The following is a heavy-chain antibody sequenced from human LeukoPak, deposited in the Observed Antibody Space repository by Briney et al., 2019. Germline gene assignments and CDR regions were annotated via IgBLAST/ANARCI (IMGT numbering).Heavy chain of an antibody. CDR3: ARDSGTTGEVKFDL. D-gene: IGHD3-10*01. CDR2: ISGSGTI. J-gene: IGHJ5*02. CDR1: GGSIHSY. V-gene: IGHV4-4*07. Sequence: TSETLSLTCTVSGGSIHSYWSWIRQPAGKGLEWIGRISGSGTITYNPALQSRLTISIDTSKNQFSLKLMSVTAADTAVYYCARDSGTTGEVKFDLWGQGTLVTVSS.